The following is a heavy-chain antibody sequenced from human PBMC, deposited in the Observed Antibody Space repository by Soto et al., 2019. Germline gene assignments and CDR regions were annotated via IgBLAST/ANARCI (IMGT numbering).Heavy chain of an antibody. CDR1: GFTFSSYS. J-gene: IGHJ4*02. CDR2: ISSSSSTI. D-gene: IGHD3-3*01. V-gene: IGHV3-48*02. Sequence: GGSLRLSCAASGFTFSSYSMNWVRQAPGXGLEWVSYISSSSSTIYYADSVKGRFTISRDNAKNSLYLQMNSLRDEDTAVYYCARELRFLEWLSSYFDYWGQGTLVTVSS. CDR3: ARELRFLEWLSSYFDY.